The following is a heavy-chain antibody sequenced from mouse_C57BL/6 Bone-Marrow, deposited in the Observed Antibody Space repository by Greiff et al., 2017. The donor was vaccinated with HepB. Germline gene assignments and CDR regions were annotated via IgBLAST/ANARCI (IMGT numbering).Heavy chain of an antibody. J-gene: IGHJ3*01. V-gene: IGHV1S26*01. CDR3: ASPSWFAY. CDR2: INPSSGYT. CDR1: GYTFTSYT. Sequence: QVQLQQPGAELVKPGASVKLSCKASGYTFTSYTMHWVKQRPGQGLEWIGYINPSSGYTKYNQKFKDKATLTADKSSSTAYMQLSSLTSEDSAVYYCASPSWFAYWGQGTLVTVSA.